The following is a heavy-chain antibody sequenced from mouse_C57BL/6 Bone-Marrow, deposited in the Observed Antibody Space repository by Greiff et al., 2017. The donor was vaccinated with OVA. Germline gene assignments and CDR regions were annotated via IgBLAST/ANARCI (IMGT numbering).Heavy chain of an antibody. D-gene: IGHD1-1*01. CDR3: ARYYGSSSYYYAMDY. V-gene: IGHV1-64*01. CDR1: GYTFTSYW. CDR2: IHPNSGST. J-gene: IGHJ4*01. Sequence: VQLQQPGAELVKPGASVKLSCKASGYTFTSYWMHWVKQRPGQGLEWIGMIHPNSGSTNYNEKFESKATLTVDKSSSTAYMQLSSLTSEDSAVYYCARYYGSSSYYYAMDYWGQGTSVTVSS.